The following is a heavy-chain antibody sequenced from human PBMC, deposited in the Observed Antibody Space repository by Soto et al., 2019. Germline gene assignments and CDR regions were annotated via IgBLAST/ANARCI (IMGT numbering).Heavy chain of an antibody. J-gene: IGHJ2*01. V-gene: IGHV1-69*06. D-gene: IGHD2-2*01. CDR3: ARRSNGDCSRTSCHYWYFDL. Sequence: QVQLVQSGAEVKKPGSSVKVSCKASGGTFSSYAISWVRQAPGQGLEWMGGIIPIFGTANYAQKFQGRVTITADKSTSTAYMELSSLRSEDTAVYYCARRSNGDCSRTSCHYWYFDLWGRGTLVTVSS. CDR2: IIPIFGTA. CDR1: GGTFSSYA.